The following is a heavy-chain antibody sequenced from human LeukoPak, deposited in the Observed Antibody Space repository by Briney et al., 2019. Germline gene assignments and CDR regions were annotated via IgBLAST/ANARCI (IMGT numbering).Heavy chain of an antibody. CDR3: SSSWYEGYYYYYMDV. J-gene: IGHJ6*03. CDR2: IIPIFVTA. Sequence: SVKVSCKASGGTFSSYAISWVRQAPGQGLEWMGGIIPIFVTANYAQKFQGRVTITADKSTSTAYMELSSLRSEDTAVYYCSSSWYEGYYYYYMDVWGKGTTVTVSS. D-gene: IGHD6-13*01. CDR1: GGTFSSYA. V-gene: IGHV1-69*06.